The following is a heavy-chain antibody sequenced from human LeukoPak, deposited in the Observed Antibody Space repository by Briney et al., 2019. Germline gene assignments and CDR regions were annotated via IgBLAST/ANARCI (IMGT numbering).Heavy chain of an antibody. V-gene: IGHV3-49*03. J-gene: IGHJ5*02. D-gene: IGHD4-23*01. CDR1: GFTFGDYA. CDR2: IRSKAYGGTT. Sequence: GGPLRLSCTASGFTFGDYAMSWFRQAPGRGLEWVGFIRSKAYGGTTEYAASVKGRFTISRDDSKSIAYLQLNSLKTEDTAVYYRTRAGGHSPFDPWGQGTLVTVSS. CDR3: TRAGGHSPFDP.